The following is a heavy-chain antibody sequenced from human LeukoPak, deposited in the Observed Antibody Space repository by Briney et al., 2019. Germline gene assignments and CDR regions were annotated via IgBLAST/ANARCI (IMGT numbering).Heavy chain of an antibody. CDR1: GGSISSGSYY. J-gene: IGHJ3*02. Sequence: SQTLSLICTVSGGSISSGSYYWSWIRQPAGKGLEWIGRIYTSGSTNYNPSLKSRVTISVDTSKNQFSLKLSSVTAADTAVYYCARGLWPSYAFDIWGQGTMVTVSS. CDR2: IYTSGST. CDR3: ARGLWPSYAFDI. D-gene: IGHD2-21*01. V-gene: IGHV4-61*02.